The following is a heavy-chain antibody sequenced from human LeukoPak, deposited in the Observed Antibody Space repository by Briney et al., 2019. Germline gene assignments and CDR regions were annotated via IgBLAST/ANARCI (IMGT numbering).Heavy chain of an antibody. CDR3: ARVSEVVAQAFDY. Sequence: SVKVSCKPSGGTFSSYGISWVRQAPGQGLEWMGGIIPIFATANYAQKFQGRVSITADESTSTAYMDLSSLRSEDTAVYYCARVSEVVAQAFDYWGQGTLVTVSS. CDR1: GGTFSSYG. J-gene: IGHJ4*02. CDR2: IIPIFATA. D-gene: IGHD5-12*01. V-gene: IGHV1-69*13.